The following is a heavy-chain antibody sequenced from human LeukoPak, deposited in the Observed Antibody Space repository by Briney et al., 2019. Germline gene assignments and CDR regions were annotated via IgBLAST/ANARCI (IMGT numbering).Heavy chain of an antibody. V-gene: IGHV1-69*13. CDR2: IIPIFGTA. CDR1: GGTFSSYA. CDR3: ARAVGYGSGNFDY. Sequence: ASVKVSCKASGGTFSSYAISWVRQAPGQGLEWMGGIIPIFGTANYAQKFQGRVTITADESTSTAYMELSSLRCEDTAVYYCARAVGYGSGNFDYWGQGTLVTVSS. J-gene: IGHJ4*02. D-gene: IGHD3-10*01.